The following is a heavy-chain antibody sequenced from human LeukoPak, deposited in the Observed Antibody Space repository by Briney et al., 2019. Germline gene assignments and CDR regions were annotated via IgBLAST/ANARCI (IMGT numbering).Heavy chain of an antibody. Sequence: PSETLSLTCTVSGDSISTSTYFWGRIRQPPGKGLEWIGSMYYSGSTYYNPSLKSRVTISVDTSRNQFSLKLSSVTAADTAVYYCARPGSSSGWFYFDFWGQGTPVTVSS. CDR2: MYYSGST. CDR3: ARPGSSSGWFYFDF. V-gene: IGHV4-39*01. CDR1: GDSISTSTYF. D-gene: IGHD6-19*01. J-gene: IGHJ4*02.